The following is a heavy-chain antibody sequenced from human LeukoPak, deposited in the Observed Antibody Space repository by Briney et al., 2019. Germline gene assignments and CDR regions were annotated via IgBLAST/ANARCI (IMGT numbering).Heavy chain of an antibody. CDR3: ARDRAANY. V-gene: IGHV4-61*08. Sequence: PSETLSLTCAVSGGSISSGGYSWSWIRQPPGKGLEWIGYIYYSGSTNYNPSLKSRVTISVDTSKNQFSLKLSSVTAADTAVYYCARDRAANYWGQGTLVTVSS. D-gene: IGHD6-25*01. J-gene: IGHJ4*02. CDR1: GGSISSGGYS. CDR2: IYYSGST.